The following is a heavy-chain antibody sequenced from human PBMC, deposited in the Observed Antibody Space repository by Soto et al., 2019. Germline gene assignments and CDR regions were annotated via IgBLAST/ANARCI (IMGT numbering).Heavy chain of an antibody. Sequence: SETLSLTCAVSSGSISSSNWWSWVRQPPGKGLEWIGEIYHSGSTNYNPSLKSRVTISVDKSKNQFSLKLSSVTAADTAVYYCARGRGSYFTDPYGMDVWGQGTTVTVSS. CDR2: IYHSGST. J-gene: IGHJ6*02. V-gene: IGHV4-4*02. CDR3: ARGRGSYFTDPYGMDV. CDR1: SGSISSSNW. D-gene: IGHD1-26*01.